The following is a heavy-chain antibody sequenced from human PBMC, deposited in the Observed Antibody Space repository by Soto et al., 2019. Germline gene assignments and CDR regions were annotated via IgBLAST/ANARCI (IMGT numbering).Heavy chain of an antibody. J-gene: IGHJ5*02. CDR2: ISAYNGNT. CDR3: EGFDTMILHWFAP. Sequence: AASVELSCKACGYGFASCGSRWVRQAPGQGLEWMGWISAYNGNTNYAQKLQGRVTMTTDTSTSTAYMELRSLRSDETAVYYCEGFDTMILHWFAPWGQGTLVTVSS. D-gene: IGHD3-22*01. CDR1: GYGFASCG. V-gene: IGHV1-18*01.